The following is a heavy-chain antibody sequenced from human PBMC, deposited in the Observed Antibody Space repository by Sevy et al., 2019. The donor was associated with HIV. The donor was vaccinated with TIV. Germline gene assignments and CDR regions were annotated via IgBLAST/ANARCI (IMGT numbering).Heavy chain of an antibody. D-gene: IGHD2-2*01. J-gene: IGHJ6*02. Sequence: GGSLRLSCAASGFTFSNAWMSWVRQAPGKGLEWVGRIISKTDGGTTDYAAPVKGRFTISRDDSKNTLYLQMNSLRAEDTAVYYCAKTINSGGGVVPAANYYYYGLDVWGQGTTVTVSS. CDR3: AKTINSGGGVVPAANYYYYGLDV. CDR2: IISKTDGGTT. V-gene: IGHV3-15*01. CDR1: GFTFSNAW.